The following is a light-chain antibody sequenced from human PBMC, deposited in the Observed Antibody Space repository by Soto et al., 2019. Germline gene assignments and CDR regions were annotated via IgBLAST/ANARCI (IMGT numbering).Light chain of an antibody. Sequence: DIQMTQSPSTLSASVGDRVTITCRASQSINNWLAWYQQKPGKAPKLLIYKASSLESGVPSRFSGSGSGTEFTLTISSLQPDDFATYYCQQYNSLPYTFGQGTNLEIK. J-gene: IGKJ2*01. V-gene: IGKV1-5*03. CDR3: QQYNSLPYT. CDR2: KAS. CDR1: QSINNW.